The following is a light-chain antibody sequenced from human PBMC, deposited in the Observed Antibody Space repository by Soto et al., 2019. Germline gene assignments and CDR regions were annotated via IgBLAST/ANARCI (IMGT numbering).Light chain of an antibody. CDR1: QRITTY. J-gene: IGKJ2*01. CDR3: QQTYNYPYT. CDR2: TSG. V-gene: IGKV1-39*01. Sequence: IHMTQSPSSLSASVGDRVTITCRASQRITTYLNWYQQKPGEAPKLLISTSGTLQRGVPSRFTGSGSGTDFTLTITGLQRADFATYFCQQTYNYPYTFGQGTKLEIK.